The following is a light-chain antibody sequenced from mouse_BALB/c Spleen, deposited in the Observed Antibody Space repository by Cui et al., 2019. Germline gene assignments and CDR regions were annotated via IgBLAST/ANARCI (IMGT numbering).Light chain of an antibody. CDR3: QQWSSNPWT. Sequence: QIVLTQSPALMYASPGEKVTMTCSASSSVSYMYWYQQKPRSSPKPWIYLTSNLASGVPARFSGSGSGTSYSLTISSMEAEDAATYYCQQWSSNPWTFGGGTKLEIK. J-gene: IGKJ1*01. CDR1: SSVSY. CDR2: LTS. V-gene: IGKV4-68*01.